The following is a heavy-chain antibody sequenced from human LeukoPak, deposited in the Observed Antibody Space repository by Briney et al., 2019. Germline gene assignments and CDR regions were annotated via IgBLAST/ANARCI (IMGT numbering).Heavy chain of an antibody. CDR3: ASGKFKGSSGVPFDY. Sequence: AGGSLRLSCAASGFTFSSYWMHWVRQAPGKGLVWVSRINSDGSSTSYADSVKGRFTISRDNAKNTLYLQMNSLRAEDTAVYYCASGKFKGSSGVPFDYWGQGTLVTVSS. V-gene: IGHV3-74*01. CDR2: INSDGSST. D-gene: IGHD3-22*01. J-gene: IGHJ4*02. CDR1: GFTFSSYW.